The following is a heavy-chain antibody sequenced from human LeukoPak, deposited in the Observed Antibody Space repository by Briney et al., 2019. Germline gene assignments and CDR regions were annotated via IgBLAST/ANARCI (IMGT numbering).Heavy chain of an antibody. D-gene: IGHD6-19*01. V-gene: IGHV3-33*01. CDR3: ARSLYSSGWYLLQFSEYYYYGMDV. CDR2: IWYDRSNK. J-gene: IGHJ6*02. Sequence: GGSLRLSCAASGFTFSSYGMHWVRQAPGKGLEWVAVIWYDRSNKYYADSVKGRFTISRDNSKNTLYLQMNSLRAEDTAVYYCARSLYSSGWYLLQFSEYYYYGMDVWGQGTTVTVSS. CDR1: GFTFSSYG.